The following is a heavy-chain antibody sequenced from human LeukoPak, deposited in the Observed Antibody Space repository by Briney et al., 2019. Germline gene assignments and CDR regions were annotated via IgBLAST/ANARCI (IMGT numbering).Heavy chain of an antibody. D-gene: IGHD3-22*01. V-gene: IGHV4-59*08. CDR3: ARRMISEASIDKGNWLDP. Sequence: KSSETLSLTCTVSGGSISSYYWSWIRQPPGKGLKWVGHILYSGTTHHNPSLTSRVTISVDTSKNQFSLKLSSVTAADTAVYYCARRMISEASIDKGNWLDPWGQGTLVTVSS. J-gene: IGHJ5*02. CDR2: ILYSGTT. CDR1: GGSISSYY.